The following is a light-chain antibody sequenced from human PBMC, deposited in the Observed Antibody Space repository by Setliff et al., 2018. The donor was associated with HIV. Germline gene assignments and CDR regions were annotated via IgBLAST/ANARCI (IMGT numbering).Light chain of an antibody. CDR1: SSDVGGYDF. CDR3: ASYRSPATYV. CDR2: DVS. Sequence: QSVLTQPASVSGSPGQSTTISCIGTSSDVGGYDFVSWYQQRPGKAPKLIIFDVSERPSGVSHRFSASKSGNTASLTISGLQTEDEANYFCASYRSPATYVFGIGTKVTVL. J-gene: IGLJ1*01. V-gene: IGLV2-14*03.